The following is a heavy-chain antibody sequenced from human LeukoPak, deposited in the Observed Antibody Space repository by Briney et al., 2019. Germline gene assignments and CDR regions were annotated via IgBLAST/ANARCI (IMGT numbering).Heavy chain of an antibody. CDR2: ISGSGGST. CDR1: GFTFSNYA. Sequence: PGGSLRLSCAASGFTFSNYAMTWVRQAPGKGLEWVSSISGSGGSTYYTDSVKGRFTISRDNSKLYLQMNSLRVDDTAVYYCVRDPGGIVDGTDIWLDPWGLGTLVTVSS. D-gene: IGHD1-26*01. J-gene: IGHJ5*02. CDR3: VRDPGGIVDGTDIWLDP. V-gene: IGHV3-23*01.